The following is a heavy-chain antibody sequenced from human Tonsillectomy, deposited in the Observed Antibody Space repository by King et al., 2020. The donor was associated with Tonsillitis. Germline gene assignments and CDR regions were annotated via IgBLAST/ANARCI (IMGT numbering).Heavy chain of an antibody. D-gene: IGHD6-6*01. CDR1: GGSITSYY. V-gene: IGHV4-59*08. J-gene: IGHJ2*01. CDR2: VHYSGST. CDR3: ARPYSSSFWYFDL. Sequence: VQLQESGPGLVKHSETLSLTCTVSGGSITSYYWSWIRQPPGQGLEWIGFVHYSGSTNYNPSLRSRGTMSVDTSKNHFSLRLTSVTAADTAVYYCARPYSSSFWYFDLWGRGTLVTVSS.